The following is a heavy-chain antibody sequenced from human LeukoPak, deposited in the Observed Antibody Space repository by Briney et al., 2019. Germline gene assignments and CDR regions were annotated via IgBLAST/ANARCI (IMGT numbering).Heavy chain of an antibody. D-gene: IGHD5-18*01. Sequence: PSETLSLTCTVSGGSISNYYWSWIRQPPGKGLEWIGYIYYSGGTNYNPSLKSRVSISVDTSKNQFSLKLSSVTAADTAVYYCARDGLRSGYSYGYFDYWGQGTLVTVSS. J-gene: IGHJ4*02. CDR2: IYYSGGT. CDR1: GGSISNYY. CDR3: ARDGLRSGYSYGYFDY. V-gene: IGHV4-59*12.